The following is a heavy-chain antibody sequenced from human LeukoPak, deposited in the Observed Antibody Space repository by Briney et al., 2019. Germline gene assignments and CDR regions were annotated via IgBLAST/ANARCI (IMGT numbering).Heavy chain of an antibody. CDR1: GFTFADHP. CDR3: TRGNWNPGY. Sequence: PGRSLRLSCTASGFTFADHPMTWFRQAPGKGLEWVGFIRGKHYDGTTEYAASVKGRFTISRDDSKSVAYLQMNSLKTEDTAVYYCTRGNWNPGYWGQGTLVTVSS. D-gene: IGHD1-20*01. J-gene: IGHJ4*02. V-gene: IGHV3-49*03. CDR2: IRGKHYDGTT.